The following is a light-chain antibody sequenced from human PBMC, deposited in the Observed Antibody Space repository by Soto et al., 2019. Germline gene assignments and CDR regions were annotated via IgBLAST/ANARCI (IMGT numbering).Light chain of an antibody. Sequence: DIQMTQTPSAMSASVGDRVTITCRASEAIANFLAWFQQEPGKVPKRLIYEAYKLQSGVPSRFSGSGSGTEFTLTISSLQPEDFATYYCLQHNTYPYTFGQGTKLEIK. CDR3: LQHNTYPYT. J-gene: IGKJ2*01. CDR2: EAY. CDR1: EAIANF. V-gene: IGKV1-17*03.